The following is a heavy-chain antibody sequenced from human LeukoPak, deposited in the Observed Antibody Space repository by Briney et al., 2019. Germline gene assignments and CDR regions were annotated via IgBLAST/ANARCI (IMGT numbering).Heavy chain of an antibody. CDR2: ISGSGGST. CDR1: GFTFSSYA. CDR3: ANHLYGDYLPPLMDY. D-gene: IGHD4-17*01. J-gene: IGHJ4*02. Sequence: GGSLRLSCAASGFTFSSYAMSWVRQAPGKGLEWVSAISGSGGSTYYADSVKGRFTISRDNSKNTLYLQMNSLRAEDTAVYHCANHLYGDYLPPLMDYWGQGTLVTVSS. V-gene: IGHV3-23*01.